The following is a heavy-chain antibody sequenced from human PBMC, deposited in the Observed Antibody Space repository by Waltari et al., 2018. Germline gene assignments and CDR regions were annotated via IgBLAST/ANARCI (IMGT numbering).Heavy chain of an antibody. D-gene: IGHD4-4*01. V-gene: IGHV3-7*01. CDR1: GFTFMNYW. CDR2: IRKEGGEE. Sequence: EVQLVESGGGLVQPGGSLRVSCVASGFTFMNYWMSWVRQAPGKGLDWVASIRKEGGEEYYVDAVKGRFTVSRNNATNSLHLHMDSLRVEDTAIYYCARDSAPYSNYADAIDIWGQGTLVTVSS. J-gene: IGHJ4*02. CDR3: ARDSAPYSNYADAIDI.